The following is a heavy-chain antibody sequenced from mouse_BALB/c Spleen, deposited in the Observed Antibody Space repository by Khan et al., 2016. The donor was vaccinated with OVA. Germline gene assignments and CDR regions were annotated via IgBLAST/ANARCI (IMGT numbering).Heavy chain of an antibody. CDR2: IYPSDSYT. J-gene: IGHJ3*01. CDR1: GYTFTNYW. CDR3: TCEGVDRSSFAY. Sequence: QVQLQQSGIELVRPGASVKLSCKASGYTFTNYWINWVKQRPGQGLEWIGNIYPSDSYTNYNQKFKDKATLTVDKSSSTAYMQLSSPTSEDAAVYYDTCEGVDRSSFAYWCQGTLVTVSA. V-gene: IGHV1-69*02. D-gene: IGHD2-14*01.